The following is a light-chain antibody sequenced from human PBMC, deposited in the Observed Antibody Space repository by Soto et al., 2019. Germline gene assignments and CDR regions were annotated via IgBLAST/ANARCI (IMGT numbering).Light chain of an antibody. CDR3: QQYNNWPRIT. J-gene: IGKJ5*01. V-gene: IGKV3-15*01. Sequence: EIVMTQSPATLSVSPGERATLSCGASQSVSSNLAWYQQKPGQAPRLLIYGASTRATGIPARFSGSGSGTEFTLTISSLQSEDFAVYYCQQYNNWPRITFGQGTRLEI. CDR1: QSVSSN. CDR2: GAS.